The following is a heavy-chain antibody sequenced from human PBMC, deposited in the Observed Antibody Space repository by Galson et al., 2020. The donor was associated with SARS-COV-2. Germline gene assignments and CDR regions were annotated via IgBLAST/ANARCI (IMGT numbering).Heavy chain of an antibody. CDR2: IYSSGST. Sequence: ETSETLSLTCTVSGGSIGRYYWSWIRHPAGKGLEWIGRIYSSGSTNYNPSLKSRVTMSVDTSKNQFSLKLRSVTAADTAVYYCARAPIGDGYNFDYWGQGVLVTVSS. D-gene: IGHD2-21*01. CDR3: ARAPIGDGYNFDY. CDR1: GGSIGRYY. V-gene: IGHV4-4*07. J-gene: IGHJ4*02.